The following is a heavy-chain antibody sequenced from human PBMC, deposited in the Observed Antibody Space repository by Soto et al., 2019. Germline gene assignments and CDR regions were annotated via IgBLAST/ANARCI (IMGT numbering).Heavy chain of an antibody. D-gene: IGHD1-1*01. V-gene: IGHV1-18*01. J-gene: IGHJ4*02. Sequence: QGQLVQSGVEVKKPGASVKVSCKASGYTFTDYGISWVRQAPGQGLEWMGWISAYNGNTNYAQNLQDRVTMTTDTSKSTAYMELRSLRSDDPAVYYCARDRSTHDYWGQGTLIAVSS. CDR3: ARDRSTHDY. CDR2: ISAYNGNT. CDR1: GYTFTDYG.